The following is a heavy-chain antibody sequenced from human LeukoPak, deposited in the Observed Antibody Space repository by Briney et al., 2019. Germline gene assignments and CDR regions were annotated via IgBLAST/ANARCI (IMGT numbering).Heavy chain of an antibody. Sequence: GGSLRLSCAASGFTFSSYSMNWVRQAPGKGLEWVSSISSSSSYIYYADSVKGRFTISRDNAKNSLYLQMNSLRAEDTAVYYCARDEGHYGSAYGMDVWGQGTTVTVSS. V-gene: IGHV3-21*04. CDR1: GFTFSSYS. J-gene: IGHJ6*02. D-gene: IGHD3-10*01. CDR3: ARDEGHYGSAYGMDV. CDR2: ISSSSSYI.